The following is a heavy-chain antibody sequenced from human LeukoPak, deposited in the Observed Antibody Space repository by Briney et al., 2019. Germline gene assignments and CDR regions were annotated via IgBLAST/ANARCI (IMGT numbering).Heavy chain of an antibody. Sequence: GRSLTLSCAASGFTFSSYGMHWVRQAPGKGLEWVAVISYDGSNKYYADSVKGRFTISRDNSKNTLYLQMNSLRAEDTAVYYCAKDESTWGQGTLVTVSS. CDR2: ISYDGSNK. D-gene: IGHD1-1*01. CDR3: AKDEST. CDR1: GFTFSSYG. J-gene: IGHJ4*02. V-gene: IGHV3-30*18.